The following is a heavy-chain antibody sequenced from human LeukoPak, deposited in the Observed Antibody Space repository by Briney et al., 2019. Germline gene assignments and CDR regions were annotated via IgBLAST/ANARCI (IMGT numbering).Heavy chain of an antibody. D-gene: IGHD3-10*01. J-gene: IGHJ4*02. CDR1: GYTFTRYV. CDR3: ARPSNVLLWFWELSAIDY. CDR2: INACNGNT. Sequence: ASVRVSCKASGYTFTRYVMNWVRQAPGQRLEWMGWINACNGNTKYSQKFQGRVTITRDTSASTAYMELSSLRSEDTAVYYCARPSNVLLWFWELSAIDYWGQGTLVTVSS. V-gene: IGHV1-3*01.